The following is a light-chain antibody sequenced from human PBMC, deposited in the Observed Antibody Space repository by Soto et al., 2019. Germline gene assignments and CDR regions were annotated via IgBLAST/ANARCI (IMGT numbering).Light chain of an antibody. V-gene: IGKV3-11*01. CDR3: QQRSNWPPLT. Sequence: EIVMTQSPATLSVSPGERATLSCRASQSVNSKLAWYQQKPGQAPRLLIYDASNRATGIPARFSGSGSGTDFTLTISSLEPEDFAVYYCQQRSNWPPLTFGGGTKVDIK. J-gene: IGKJ4*01. CDR1: QSVNSK. CDR2: DAS.